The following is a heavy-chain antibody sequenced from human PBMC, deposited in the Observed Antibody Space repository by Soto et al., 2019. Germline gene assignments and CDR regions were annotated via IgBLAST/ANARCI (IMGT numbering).Heavy chain of an antibody. CDR3: ARGVAITIIRGVVIPYYFDY. V-gene: IGHV4-59*01. Sequence: SETLSLSCTVSGGSSSSNYWSWIRQPPGKGLEWIGYVYDSGSTNYNPSLKSRVTISVDTSKNQFSLKLNSVTATDTAVYYCARGVAITIIRGVVIPYYFDYWGQGTLVTVSS. D-gene: IGHD3-10*01. J-gene: IGHJ4*02. CDR1: GGSSSSNY. CDR2: VYDSGST.